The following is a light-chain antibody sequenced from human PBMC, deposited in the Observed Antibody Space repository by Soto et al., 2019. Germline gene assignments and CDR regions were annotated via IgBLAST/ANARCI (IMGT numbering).Light chain of an antibody. J-gene: IGLJ1*01. V-gene: IGLV2-8*01. CDR1: SSDVGGYNY. CDR2: EVS. CDR3: SSYAGSNNLGV. Sequence: QSVLTQPPSASGSPGQSVTISCTGTSSDVGGYNYVSWYQQHPGRAPKLMIYEVSNRPSGVPDRFSGSKSGNTASLTVSGLQAEDEADYYCSSYAGSNNLGVFGTGTKVTVL.